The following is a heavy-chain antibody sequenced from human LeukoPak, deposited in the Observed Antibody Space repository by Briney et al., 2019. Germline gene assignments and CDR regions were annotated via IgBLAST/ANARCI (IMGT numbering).Heavy chain of an antibody. CDR2: IYYSGST. CDR1: GGSISSSSYY. CDR3: AVSSGWYNWFDP. V-gene: IGHV4-39*07. D-gene: IGHD6-19*01. Sequence: PSETLSLTCTVSGGSISSSSYYWGWIRQPPGKGLEWIGSIYYSGSTYYNPSLKSRVTISVDTSKNQFSLKLSSVTAADTAVYYCAVSSGWYNWFDPWGQGTLVTVSS. J-gene: IGHJ5*02.